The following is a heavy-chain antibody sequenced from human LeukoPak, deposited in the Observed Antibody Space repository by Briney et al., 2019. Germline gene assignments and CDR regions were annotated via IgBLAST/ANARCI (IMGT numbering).Heavy chain of an antibody. CDR1: GFTFSSYA. CDR2: IKQDGSEK. J-gene: IGHJ4*02. Sequence: GGSLRLSCAASGFTFSSYAMSWVRQAPGKGLEWVANIKQDGSEKYYVDSVKGRFTISRDNAKNSLYLQMNSLRAEDTAVYYCARDRPRIAWGQGTLVTVSS. CDR3: ARDRPRIA. D-gene: IGHD6-13*01. V-gene: IGHV3-7*01.